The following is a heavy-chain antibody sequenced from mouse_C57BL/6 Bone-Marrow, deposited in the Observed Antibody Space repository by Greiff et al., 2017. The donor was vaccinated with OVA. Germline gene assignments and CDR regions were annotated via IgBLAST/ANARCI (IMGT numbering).Heavy chain of an antibody. CDR1: GYSITSGYY. Sequence: EVKLQESGPGLVKPSQSLSLTCSVTGYSITSGYYWNWIRQFPGNKLEWMGYISYDGSNNYNPSLKNRISITRDTSKNQFFLKLNSVTTEDTATYYCARGDYYGSSPWWYFDVWGTGTTVTVSS. V-gene: IGHV3-6*01. CDR2: ISYDGSN. J-gene: IGHJ1*03. CDR3: ARGDYYGSSPWWYFDV. D-gene: IGHD1-1*01.